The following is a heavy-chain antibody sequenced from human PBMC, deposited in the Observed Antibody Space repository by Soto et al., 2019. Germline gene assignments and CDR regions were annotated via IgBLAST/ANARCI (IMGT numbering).Heavy chain of an antibody. Sequence: QPGGSLRLSCAASGFTFSSYALHWVRQAPGKGLEWVAVISYDGSHKYYADSVKGRFTISRDNSKNTLYLQMNSLRAEDTAVYYCAKCHTIDDTAMAFDYWGQGTLVTVSS. J-gene: IGHJ4*02. CDR1: GFTFSSYA. CDR3: AKCHTIDDTAMAFDY. D-gene: IGHD5-18*01. CDR2: ISYDGSHK. V-gene: IGHV3-30*18.